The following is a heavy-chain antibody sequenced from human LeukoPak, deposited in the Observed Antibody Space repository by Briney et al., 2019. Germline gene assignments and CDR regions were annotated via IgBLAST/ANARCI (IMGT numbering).Heavy chain of an antibody. CDR2: IYSSGTT. CDR1: GGSISSSSYY. V-gene: IGHV4-39*07. Sequence: SETLSLTCTVSGGSISSSSYYWGWIRQPPGKGLEWIGHIYSSGTTAYTPSLKSRVTMSIDTSRNQFSLNVFSVTAADSAVYYCARFNSGCSEASCYVHYWGQGILVIVSS. J-gene: IGHJ4*02. D-gene: IGHD2-2*01. CDR3: ARFNSGCSEASCYVHY.